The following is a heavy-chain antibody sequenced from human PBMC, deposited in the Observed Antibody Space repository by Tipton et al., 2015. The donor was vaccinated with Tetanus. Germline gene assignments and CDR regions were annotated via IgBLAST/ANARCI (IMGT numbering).Heavy chain of an antibody. J-gene: IGHJ3*02. CDR1: GFTFDDYT. D-gene: IGHD6-13*01. CDR3: AKAHLWSSSLTDAFDI. Sequence: SLRLSCAASGFTFDDYTMHWVRQAPGKGLEWVSLISWDGGSTYYADSVKGRFTISRDNSKNSLYLQMNSLRTEDTALYYCAKAHLWSSSLTDAFDIWGQGTMVTVSS. V-gene: IGHV3-43*01. CDR2: ISWDGGST.